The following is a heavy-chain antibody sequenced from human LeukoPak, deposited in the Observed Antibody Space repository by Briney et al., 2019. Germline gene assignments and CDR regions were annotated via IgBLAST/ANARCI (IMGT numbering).Heavy chain of an antibody. V-gene: IGHV3-11*04. J-gene: IGHJ4*02. Sequence: GGSLRLSCVASGFTFSDYFMSWIRQAPGKGLEWLSFINSTGNNIYYADSVKGRFTISRDNSKDTLYLEMNSLRVEDTAIYYCATSRVFDHWGQGTLVAVSS. CDR3: ATSRVFDH. CDR1: GFTFSDYF. CDR2: INSTGNNI.